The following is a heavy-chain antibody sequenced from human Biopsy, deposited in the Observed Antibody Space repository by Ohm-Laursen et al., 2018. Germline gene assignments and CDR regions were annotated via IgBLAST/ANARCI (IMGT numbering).Heavy chain of an antibody. J-gene: IGHJ3*02. Sequence: GTLSLTCSVSGGSMTGYEWSWIRLAPGKGLEWIGYIYYSGGTKYNPSLASRVTFSVDMSKSQFSLKLYSVTAADTAVYYCVRVEAGTYDALDIWGQGTLVAVSA. CDR3: VRVEAGTYDALDI. V-gene: IGHV4-59*01. CDR1: GGSMTGYE. CDR2: IYYSGGT. D-gene: IGHD1-26*01.